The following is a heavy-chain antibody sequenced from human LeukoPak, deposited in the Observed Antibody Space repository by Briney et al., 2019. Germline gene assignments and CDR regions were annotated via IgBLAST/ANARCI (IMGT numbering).Heavy chain of an antibody. Sequence: GGSLRLSCAASGFTFSGYWMHWVRQAPGEGLVWVSRINTDGSSTNYADSVKGRFTISRDNAKKTLYLQMSSLRAEDTAVYYCARAGYCSSTNCYTDDAFDIWGLGTMVTVSS. D-gene: IGHD2-2*02. J-gene: IGHJ3*02. CDR1: GFTFSGYW. V-gene: IGHV3-74*01. CDR3: ARAGYCSSTNCYTDDAFDI. CDR2: INTDGSST.